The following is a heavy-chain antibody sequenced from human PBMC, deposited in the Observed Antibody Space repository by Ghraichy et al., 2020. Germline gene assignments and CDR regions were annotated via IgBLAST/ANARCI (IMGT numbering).Heavy chain of an antibody. Sequence: ETRSHTCTVSGDSISSSSYYWTWIRQSPGKGLEWIGTIYYSGYTYYTPSLESRVTISIDTSKNQFSLNVNSVTAADTAVYYCARDRVGVAVAGSGKLDSWGQGILVTVSS. CDR2: IYYSGYT. D-gene: IGHD6-19*01. CDR1: GDSISSSSYY. CDR3: ARDRVGVAVAGSGKLDS. V-gene: IGHV4-39*07. J-gene: IGHJ4*02.